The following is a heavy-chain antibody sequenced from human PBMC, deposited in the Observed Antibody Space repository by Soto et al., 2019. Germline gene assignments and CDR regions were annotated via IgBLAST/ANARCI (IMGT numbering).Heavy chain of an antibody. Sequence: GESLKISCKGSGYSFTSYWIGWVRQMPGKGLEWMGIIYPGDSDTRYSPSFQGQVTISADKSISTAYLQWSSLKASDTAMYYCARDSTSYYGSGTPFDYWGQGTLVTVSS. J-gene: IGHJ4*02. V-gene: IGHV5-51*01. D-gene: IGHD3-10*01. CDR3: ARDSTSYYGSGTPFDY. CDR2: IYPGDSDT. CDR1: GYSFTSYW.